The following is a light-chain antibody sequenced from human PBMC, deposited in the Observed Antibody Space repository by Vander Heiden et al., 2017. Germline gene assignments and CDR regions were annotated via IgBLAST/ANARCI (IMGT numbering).Light chain of an antibody. Sequence: DIVMTQSPLSLPVTPGEPASISCRSSQSLLHSNGYNYLNWYLQKPGQSPQLLIYLGSNRASGVPDRFSGSGSGTDFTLKISRVEAADVGFYYCRQALQTPYTFGQGTKLEIK. V-gene: IGKV2-28*01. J-gene: IGKJ2*01. CDR3: RQALQTPYT. CDR1: QSLLHSNGYNY. CDR2: LGS.